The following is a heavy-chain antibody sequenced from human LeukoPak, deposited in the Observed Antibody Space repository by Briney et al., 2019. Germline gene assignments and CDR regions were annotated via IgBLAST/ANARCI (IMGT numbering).Heavy chain of an antibody. Sequence: GGSLRLSCAASGFTFSSYSRNWVRQAPGKGLEWVSSISSSSNYIYYPDSVKGRFTISRDNAKNSLYLQMNSLRAEATAVYYCARIDLLAGTDYWGQGTLVTVSS. J-gene: IGHJ4*02. V-gene: IGHV3-21*01. CDR1: GFTFSSYS. D-gene: IGHD6-19*01. CDR3: ARIDLLAGTDY. CDR2: ISSSSNYI.